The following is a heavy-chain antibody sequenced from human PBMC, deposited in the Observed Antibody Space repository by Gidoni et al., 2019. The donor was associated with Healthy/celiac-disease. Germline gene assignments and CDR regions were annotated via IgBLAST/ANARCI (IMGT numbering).Heavy chain of an antibody. D-gene: IGHD1-26*01. CDR1: GFTFSSYG. Sequence: QVQLVESGGGVVHPGRSLRRSRAAPGFTFSSYGRHWVRQAPGKGLEWVAVISYDGINKYYAVSVKGRFTISRDNSENTLYLQMNSLRAEDTAVYYCAKGGWDSQNAFDIWGQGTMVTVSS. CDR2: ISYDGINK. CDR3: AKGGWDSQNAFDI. V-gene: IGHV3-30*18. J-gene: IGHJ3*02.